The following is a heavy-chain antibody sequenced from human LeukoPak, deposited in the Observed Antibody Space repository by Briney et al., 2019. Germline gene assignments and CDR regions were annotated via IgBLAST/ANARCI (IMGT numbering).Heavy chain of an antibody. V-gene: IGHV1-69*13. Sequence: SVKVSCKASGGTFSSYAISWVRQAPGQGLEWMGGIIPIFGTANYAQKFQGRVTITADESTSTAYMELSSLRSEDTAVYNCARETYYYDSSGYYLDYWGQGTLVTVSS. J-gene: IGHJ4*02. CDR3: ARETYYYDSSGYYLDY. CDR2: IIPIFGTA. D-gene: IGHD3-22*01. CDR1: GGTFSSYA.